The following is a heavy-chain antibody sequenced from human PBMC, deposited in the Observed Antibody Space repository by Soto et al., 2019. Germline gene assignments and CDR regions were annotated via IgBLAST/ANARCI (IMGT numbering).Heavy chain of an antibody. CDR1: GYTFTSYG. D-gene: IGHD3-10*01. Sequence: QVQLVQSGAEVKKPGASVNVSCKASGYTFTSYGISWVGQAPGQGLEWMGWISAYNGNTNYAQKLQGRVTMTTDTSTSTAYMELRSLRSDDTAVYYCARYPITMLRGVITSPIDCWGQGTLVTVSS. J-gene: IGHJ4*02. CDR3: ARYPITMLRGVITSPIDC. CDR2: ISAYNGNT. V-gene: IGHV1-18*01.